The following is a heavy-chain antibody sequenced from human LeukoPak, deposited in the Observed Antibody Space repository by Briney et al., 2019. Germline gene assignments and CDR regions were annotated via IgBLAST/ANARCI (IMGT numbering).Heavy chain of an antibody. CDR2: IYTSGST. Sequence: MPSETLSLTCTVPGGSISSYYWSWIRQPAGKGLEWIGRIYTSGSTNYNPSLKSRVTMSVDTSKNQFSLKLSSVTAADTAVYYCAIAPLLWFGELSFYAFDIWGQGTMVTVSS. CDR3: AIAPLLWFGELSFYAFDI. D-gene: IGHD3-10*01. CDR1: GGSISSYY. J-gene: IGHJ3*02. V-gene: IGHV4-4*07.